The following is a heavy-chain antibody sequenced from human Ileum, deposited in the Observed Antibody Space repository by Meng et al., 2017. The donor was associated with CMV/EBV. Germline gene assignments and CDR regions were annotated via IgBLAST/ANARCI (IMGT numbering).Heavy chain of an antibody. Sequence: GGSLRLSCAASGFTFSSYWMSWVRQAPGKGLEWVANIKQDGSEKYYVDSVKGRFTISRDNAKNSLYLQMNSLRAEDTAVYYCARVATLSTIPWFDPWGQGTLVTVSS. CDR3: ARVATLSTIPWFDP. CDR1: GFTFSSYW. J-gene: IGHJ5*02. V-gene: IGHV3-7*01. CDR2: IKQDGSEK. D-gene: IGHD3-3*01.